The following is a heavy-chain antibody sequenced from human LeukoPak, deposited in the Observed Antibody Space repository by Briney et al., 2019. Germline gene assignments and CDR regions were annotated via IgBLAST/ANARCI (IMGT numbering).Heavy chain of an antibody. D-gene: IGHD5-18*01. J-gene: IGHJ4*02. CDR2: IYYSGST. CDR3: ARHVEGGDSYGDQGPSDY. V-gene: IGHV4-39*01. Sequence: SETLSLTCTVSGGSTSSSSYYWGWIRQPPGKGLEWIGSIYYSGSTYYNPSLKSRVTISVDTSKNQFSLKLSSVTAADTAVYYCARHVEGGDSYGDQGPSDYWGQGTLVTVSS. CDR1: GGSTSSSSYY.